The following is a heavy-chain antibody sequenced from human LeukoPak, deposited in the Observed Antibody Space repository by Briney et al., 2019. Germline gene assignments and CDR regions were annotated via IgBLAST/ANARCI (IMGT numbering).Heavy chain of an antibody. CDR3: ARAEKAVTGTLDY. V-gene: IGHV4-59*01. Sequence: SETLSLTCTVSGDSISNYHWSWIRQSPGKELEWIGYMYNRGSTIYNPSLKSRVTISTDTSENQFSLRLTSVTAADTAVYYCARAEKAVTGTLDYWGQGTLITVSS. CDR2: MYNRGST. CDR1: GDSISNYH. J-gene: IGHJ4*02. D-gene: IGHD6-19*01.